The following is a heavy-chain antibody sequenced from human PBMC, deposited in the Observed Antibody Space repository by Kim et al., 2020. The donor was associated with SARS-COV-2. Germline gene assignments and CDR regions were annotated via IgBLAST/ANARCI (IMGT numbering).Heavy chain of an antibody. V-gene: IGHV1-2*02. CDR2: GT. CDR3: ARSSNYDILA. D-gene: IGHD3-9*01. Sequence: GTNYAKKFKGRVTMTRDTSISTAYMELSRLRSDDTAVYYCARSSNYDILAWGQGTLVTVSS. J-gene: IGHJ5*02.